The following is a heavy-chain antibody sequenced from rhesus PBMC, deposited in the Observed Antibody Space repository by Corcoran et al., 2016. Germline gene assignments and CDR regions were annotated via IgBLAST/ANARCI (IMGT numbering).Heavy chain of an antibody. V-gene: IGHV4S9*01. J-gene: IGHJ5-2*02. CDR1: GGSINDGFF. CDR3: ARVKYNSLDI. Sequence: QVQLQESGPGLVKPSETLSLTCAVSGGSINDGFFWNWIRQPPGKGLEWVGNIYGNSSTTYYNPSLKSRITLSKDTSKNQFFLKLPSVTAADTAVYFCARVKYNSLDIWGRGVLVTVSS. D-gene: IGHD3-34*01. CDR2: IYGNSSTT.